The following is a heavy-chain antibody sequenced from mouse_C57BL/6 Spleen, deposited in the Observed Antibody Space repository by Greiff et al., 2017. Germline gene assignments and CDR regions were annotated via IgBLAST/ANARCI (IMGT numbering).Heavy chain of an antibody. CDR1: GYTFTDYE. CDR2: IDPETGGT. CDR3: TRSYYGNYYAMDY. Sequence: QVQLKESGAELVRPGASVTLSCKASGYTFTDYEMHWVKQTPVHGLEWIGAIDPETGGTAYNQKFKGKTILTADKSSSTAYMELRSLTSEDSAVYYCTRSYYGNYYAMDYWGQGTSVTVSS. J-gene: IGHJ4*01. V-gene: IGHV1-15*01. D-gene: IGHD2-10*01.